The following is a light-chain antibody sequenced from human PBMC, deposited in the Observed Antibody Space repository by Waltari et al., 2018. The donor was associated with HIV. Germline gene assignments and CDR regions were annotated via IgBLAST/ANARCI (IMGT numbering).Light chain of an antibody. J-gene: IGLJ3*02. Sequence: QSVLTQPPSVSGAPGQRVTISCTGNSSNIGAGFDVHWYQQLPATAPKLLIYGDTNRPSGVPDRFSGSKSGTSASLAITGLQAEDEADYYCQSDDSGLSVVFGGGTKLTVL. V-gene: IGLV1-40*01. CDR2: GDT. CDR3: QSDDSGLSVV. CDR1: SSNIGAGFD.